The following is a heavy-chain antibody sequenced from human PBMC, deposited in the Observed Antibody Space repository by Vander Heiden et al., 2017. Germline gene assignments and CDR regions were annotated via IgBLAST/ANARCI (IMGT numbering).Heavy chain of an antibody. V-gene: IGHV3-23*01. J-gene: IGHJ4*02. CDR2: ISPGGENT. CDR1: GFTLPNYA. Sequence: EVQLLESGEGLVHPGGSLGLSGKASGFTLPNYAMAWVRQAPGKGLEWVSTISPGGENTHYADSVHGRFTISRDNSRNTLYLQMDSLRAEDTALYYCSKDAQHFGDYTGDYWGPGTLVIVSS. CDR3: SKDAQHFGDYTGDY. D-gene: IGHD4-17*01.